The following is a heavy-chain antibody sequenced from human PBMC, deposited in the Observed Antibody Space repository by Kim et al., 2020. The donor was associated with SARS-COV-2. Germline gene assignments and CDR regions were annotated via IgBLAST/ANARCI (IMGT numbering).Heavy chain of an antibody. Sequence: ADSVRGRFTISRDNAKNSLYLQMNSLRVEDTAVYYCARRATVTYYGMDVWGQGTTVTVSS. V-gene: IGHV3-48*03. CDR3: ARRATVTYYGMDV. J-gene: IGHJ6*02. D-gene: IGHD4-4*01.